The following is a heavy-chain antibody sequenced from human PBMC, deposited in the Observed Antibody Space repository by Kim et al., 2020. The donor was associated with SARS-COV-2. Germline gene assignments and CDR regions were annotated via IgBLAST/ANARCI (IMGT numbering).Heavy chain of an antibody. CDR3: ASSRNYYDSSGCDY. CDR2: ISAYNGNT. D-gene: IGHD3-22*01. J-gene: IGHJ4*02. Sequence: ASVKVSCKASGYTFTSYGISWVRQAPGQGLEWMGWISAYNGNTNYAQKLQGRVTMTTDTSTSTAYMELRSLRSDDTAVYYCASSRNYYDSSGCDYWGQGTLVTVSS. V-gene: IGHV1-18*01. CDR1: GYTFTSYG.